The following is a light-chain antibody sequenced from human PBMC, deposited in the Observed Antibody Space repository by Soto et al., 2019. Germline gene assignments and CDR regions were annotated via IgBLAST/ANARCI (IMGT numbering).Light chain of an antibody. J-gene: IGLJ2*01. CDR2: EVV. CDR3: SSYSSTSTLVV. V-gene: IGLV2-14*01. Sequence: QSVLTQPASVSGSPGQSITISCTGTSSDVGGYNYVSWYQQHPGKAPKLMIYEVVSRPSGISTRFSGSKSGNTASLTISGLQAEDEADYYCSSYSSTSTLVVFGGGTKLTVL. CDR1: SSDVGGYNY.